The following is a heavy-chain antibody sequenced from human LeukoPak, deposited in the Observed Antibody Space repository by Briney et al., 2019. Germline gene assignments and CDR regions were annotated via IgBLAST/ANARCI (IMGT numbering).Heavy chain of an antibody. Sequence: SETLSLTCTVSGGYISSYYWSWIRQPPGKRLKWIGYIYYSGSTNYNPSLKSRVTISVDTSKNQFSLKLSSVTAADTAVYYCARGLSSSLVDYWGQGTLVTVSS. CDR1: GGYISSYY. V-gene: IGHV4-59*01. CDR2: IYYSGST. J-gene: IGHJ4*02. D-gene: IGHD6-13*01. CDR3: ARGLSSSLVDY.